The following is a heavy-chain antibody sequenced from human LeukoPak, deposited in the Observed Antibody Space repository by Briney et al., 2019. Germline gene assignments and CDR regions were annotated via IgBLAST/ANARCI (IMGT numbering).Heavy chain of an antibody. V-gene: IGHV1-69*04. CDR2: NIPILGIA. J-gene: IGHJ4*02. Sequence: GASVKVSCKASGGTFSSYAISWVRQAPGQGLEWMGRNIPILGIANYAQKFQGRVTITADKSTSTAYMELSSLRSEDTAVYYCARLNNWYFDHWGQGTLVTVSS. CDR1: GGTFSSYA. CDR3: ARLNNWYFDH. D-gene: IGHD1-20*01.